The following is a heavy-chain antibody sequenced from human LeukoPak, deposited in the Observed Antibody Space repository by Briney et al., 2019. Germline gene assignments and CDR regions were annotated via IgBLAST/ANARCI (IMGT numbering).Heavy chain of an antibody. V-gene: IGHV1-69*04. CDR1: GYTFTEYY. Sequence: SVKVSCKASGYTFTEYYIQWVRLAPGQGLEWMGRIIPILGIANYAQKFQGRVTITADKSTSTAYMELSSLRSEDTAVYYCARDRHEDAFDIWGQGTMVTVSS. J-gene: IGHJ3*02. CDR3: ARDRHEDAFDI. CDR2: IIPILGIA.